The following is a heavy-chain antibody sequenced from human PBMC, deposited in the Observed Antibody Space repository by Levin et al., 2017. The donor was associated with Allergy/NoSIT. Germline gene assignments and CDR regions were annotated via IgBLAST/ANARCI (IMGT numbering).Heavy chain of an antibody. V-gene: IGHV3-23*01. CDR3: AKQSYGGNSYGMDV. CDR2: ISGSGGST. Sequence: GESLKISCAASGFTFSSYAMSWVRQAPGKGLEWVSAISGSGGSTYYADSVKGRFTISRDNSKNTLYLQMNSLRAEDTAVYYCAKQSYGGNSYGMDVWGQGTTVTVSS. D-gene: IGHD4-23*01. J-gene: IGHJ6*02. CDR1: GFTFSSYA.